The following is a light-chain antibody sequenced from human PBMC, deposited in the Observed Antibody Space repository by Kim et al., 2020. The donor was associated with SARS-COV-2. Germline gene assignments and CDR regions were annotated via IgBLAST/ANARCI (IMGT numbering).Light chain of an antibody. J-gene: IGKJ1*01. CDR2: AAS. CDR3: QQSYSTPPT. V-gene: IGKV1-39*01. Sequence: ASVGDRVTVTYRASQSISSYLDWYQQRPGKAPKLLIYAASSLQSGVPSRFSGSGSGTDFTLTISSLQPEDFATYYCQQSYSTPPTFGQGTKVDIK. CDR1: QSISSY.